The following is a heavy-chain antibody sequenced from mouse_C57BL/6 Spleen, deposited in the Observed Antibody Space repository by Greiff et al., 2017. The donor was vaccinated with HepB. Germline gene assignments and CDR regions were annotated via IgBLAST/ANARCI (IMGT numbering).Heavy chain of an antibody. CDR3: ASTGSFDY. CDR1: GYAFSSSW. V-gene: IGHV1-82*01. Sequence: QVQLQQSGPELVKPGASVKISCKASGYAFSSSWMNWVKQRPGKGLEWIGRIYPGDGDTNYNGKFKGKATLTADQSSSTAYMQLSSLTSEDSAVYFCASTGSFDYWGKGTLVTVSA. D-gene: IGHD4-1*01. J-gene: IGHJ3*01. CDR2: IYPGDGDT.